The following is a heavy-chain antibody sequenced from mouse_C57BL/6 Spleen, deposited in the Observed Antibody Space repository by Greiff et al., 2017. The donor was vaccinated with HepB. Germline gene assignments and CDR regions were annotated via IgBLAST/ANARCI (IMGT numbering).Heavy chain of an antibody. J-gene: IGHJ4*01. CDR2: IDPEDGET. D-gene: IGHD2-4*01. Sequence: EVQRVESGAELVKPGASVKLSCTASGFNIKDYYMHWVKQRTEQGLEWIGRIDPEDGETKYAPKFQGKATITADTSSNTAYQQLSSLTSEDTAVYYCARSLYDYDAFYAMDYWGQGTSVTVSS. CDR1: GFNIKDYY. V-gene: IGHV14-2*01. CDR3: ARSLYDYDAFYAMDY.